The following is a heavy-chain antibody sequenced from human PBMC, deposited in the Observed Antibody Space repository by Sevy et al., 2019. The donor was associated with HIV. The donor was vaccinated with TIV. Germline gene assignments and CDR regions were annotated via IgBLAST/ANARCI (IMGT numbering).Heavy chain of an antibody. D-gene: IGHD6-19*01. CDR2: ISHDGSHK. CDR3: ARDPTIYASGWYYFDY. J-gene: IGHJ4*02. CDR1: GFTFRNYA. Sequence: GGSLRLSCVASGFTFRNYAIHWVRQAPGKGLEWVAVISHDGSHKYSADSVKGRFTIPRDNSKNTLYLQMNSLGAEDTAMYYCARDPTIYASGWYYFDYWGQGTLVTVSS. V-gene: IGHV3-30*04.